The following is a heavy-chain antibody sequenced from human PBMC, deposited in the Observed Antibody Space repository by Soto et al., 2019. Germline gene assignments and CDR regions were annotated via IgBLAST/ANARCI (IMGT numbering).Heavy chain of an antibody. J-gene: IGHJ6*02. CDR1: GFTFSSYG. D-gene: IGHD3-10*01. Sequence: QVPLVESGGGVVQPGRSLRLSCAASGFTFSSYGMHWVRQAPGKGLEWVAVIWYDGSNKYYADSVKGRFTISRDNSKNTLYLQMNSLRAEDTAVYYCVRDTARAMVRIYYGMDVWGQGTTVTVSS. CDR2: IWYDGSNK. V-gene: IGHV3-33*01. CDR3: VRDTARAMVRIYYGMDV.